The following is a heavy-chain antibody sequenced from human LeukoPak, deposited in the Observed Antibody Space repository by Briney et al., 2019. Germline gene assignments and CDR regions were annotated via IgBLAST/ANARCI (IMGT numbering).Heavy chain of an antibody. V-gene: IGHV1-8*01. CDR1: GYTFTSYD. Sequence: ASVKVSCKASGYTFTSYDINWVRQATGQGLEWMGWMNPNSGNTGYAQKFQGRVTMTRNTSISTAYMELSSLRSEDTAVYYCARGGYWSYYYYYMDVWGKGTTVTISS. J-gene: IGHJ6*03. D-gene: IGHD2-8*02. CDR3: ARGGYWSYYYYYMDV. CDR2: MNPNSGNT.